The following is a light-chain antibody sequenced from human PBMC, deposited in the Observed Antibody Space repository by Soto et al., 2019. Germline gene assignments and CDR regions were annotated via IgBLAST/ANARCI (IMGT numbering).Light chain of an antibody. Sequence: EIVLTQSPATLSLSPGERATLSCRASQSVSSYLAWYQQKPGQAPRLLIYDASNRATGIPARFSGSGSGTDFTLTISRLEPEDFAVYYCQHYNSWPYTFGQGTKVDIK. J-gene: IGKJ2*01. CDR1: QSVSSY. CDR2: DAS. CDR3: QHYNSWPYT. V-gene: IGKV3-11*01.